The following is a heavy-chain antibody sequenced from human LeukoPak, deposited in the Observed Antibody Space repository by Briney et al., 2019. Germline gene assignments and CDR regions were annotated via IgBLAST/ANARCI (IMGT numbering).Heavy chain of an antibody. CDR2: IIPIFGTA. V-gene: IGHV1-69*13. CDR1: GGTFSSYA. Sequence: SVKVSCKTSGGTFSSYAISWVRQAPGQGLEWMGGIIPIFGTANYAQKFQGRVTITADESTSTAYMELSSLRSEDTAVYYCARDTNMVRGVIPYYYGMDVWGQGTTVTVSS. J-gene: IGHJ6*02. D-gene: IGHD3-10*01. CDR3: ARDTNMVRGVIPYYYGMDV.